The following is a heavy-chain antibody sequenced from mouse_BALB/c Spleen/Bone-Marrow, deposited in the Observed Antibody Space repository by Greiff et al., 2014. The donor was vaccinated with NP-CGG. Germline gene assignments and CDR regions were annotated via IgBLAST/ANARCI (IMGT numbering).Heavy chain of an antibody. Sequence: QVQLQQSGPELVKPGASVKISCKASGYAFSSSWMNWVKQRPGQGLAWIGRIYPGDGDTNYNGKFKGKATLTADISSATAYMQLSSLTSVDSAVYFCAKSSGVYKRGYDSRDYWGQGTSVTVSS. CDR1: GYAFSSSW. J-gene: IGHJ4*01. CDR3: AKSSGVYKRGYDSRDY. V-gene: IGHV1-82*01. CDR2: IYPGDGDT. D-gene: IGHD2-1*01.